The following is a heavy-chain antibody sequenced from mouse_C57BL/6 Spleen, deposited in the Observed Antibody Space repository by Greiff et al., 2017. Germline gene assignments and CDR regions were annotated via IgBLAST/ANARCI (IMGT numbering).Heavy chain of an antibody. Sequence: VQLQQSGAELVRPGSSVKLSCKASGYTFTSYWMHWVKQRPIQGLEWIGNIDPSDSESHYNQKFKDKATLTVDKSSSPAYMQLNTLTSEDSAVYYCARSLYAKAMDYWGQGTSVTVSS. V-gene: IGHV1-52*01. CDR1: GYTFTSYW. CDR2: IDPSDSES. D-gene: IGHD2-12*01. J-gene: IGHJ4*01. CDR3: ARSLYAKAMDY.